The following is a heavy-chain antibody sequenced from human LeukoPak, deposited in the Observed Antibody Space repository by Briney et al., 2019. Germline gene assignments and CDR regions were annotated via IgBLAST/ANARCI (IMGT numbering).Heavy chain of an antibody. J-gene: IGHJ4*02. CDR1: GYTFTSYD. V-gene: IGHV1-8*03. D-gene: IGHD6-6*01. CDR2: MNPNSGNT. CDR3: ARSMIAARYYFDY. Sequence: ASVKVSCKASGYTFTSYDINWVRQATGQGLEWMGWMNPNSGNTGYAQKFQGRVTITRNTSISTAYMELSSLRSEDTAVYYCARSMIAARYYFDYWGQGTLVTVSS.